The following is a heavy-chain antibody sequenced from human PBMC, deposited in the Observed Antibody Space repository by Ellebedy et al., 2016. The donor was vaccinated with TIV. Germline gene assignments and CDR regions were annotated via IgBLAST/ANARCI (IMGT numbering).Heavy chain of an antibody. V-gene: IGHV3-23*01. Sequence: GESLKISCAASGFTFSSYAMSWVRQAPGKGLEWVSAISGSGGSTYYADSVKGRFTISRDNSKNTLYLQMNSLRAEDTAVYYCAKAPRYSSGWYDYWGQGTLVTVSS. D-gene: IGHD6-19*01. J-gene: IGHJ4*02. CDR3: AKAPRYSSGWYDY. CDR2: ISGSGGST. CDR1: GFTFSSYA.